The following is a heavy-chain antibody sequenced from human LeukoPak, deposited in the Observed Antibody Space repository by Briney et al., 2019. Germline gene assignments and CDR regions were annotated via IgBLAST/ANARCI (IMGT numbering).Heavy chain of an antibody. J-gene: IGHJ4*02. CDR3: ARSESVGANDY. Sequence: APAGVSGNASSYTDSRFGASWVTKAPRQGLEWMGWMSAENGKTYYAQKLQGRLTMTTDRSTSTAYMELRSLRSDYTAVYYCARSESVGANDYWGQGNLVTVSS. CDR1: SYTDSRFG. CDR2: MSAENGKT. D-gene: IGHD1-26*01. V-gene: IGHV1-18*01.